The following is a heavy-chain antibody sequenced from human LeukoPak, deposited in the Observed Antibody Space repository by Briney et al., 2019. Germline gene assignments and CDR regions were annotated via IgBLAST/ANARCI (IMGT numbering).Heavy chain of an antibody. V-gene: IGHV1-24*01. CDR1: GYTLTELS. Sequence: ASVKVSCKVSGYTLTELSMHWVRQAPGKGLEWMGGFDPEDGETIYAQKFQGRVTITADESTSTAYMELSSLRSEDTAVYYYARGSSGYYPWDWGQGTLVTVSS. CDR2: FDPEDGET. CDR3: ARGSSGYYPWD. D-gene: IGHD3-22*01. J-gene: IGHJ4*02.